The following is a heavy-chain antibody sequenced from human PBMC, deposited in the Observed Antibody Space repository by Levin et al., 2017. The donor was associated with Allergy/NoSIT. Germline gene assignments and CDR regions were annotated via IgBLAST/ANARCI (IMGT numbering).Heavy chain of an antibody. CDR2: ISGSGGST. CDR1: GFTFSSYA. J-gene: IGHJ4*02. V-gene: IGHV3-23*01. Sequence: PGESLKISCAASGFTFSSYAMSWVRQAPGKGLEWVSAISGSGGSTYYADSVKGRFTISRDNSKNTLYLQMNSLRAEDTAVYYCAKTDRPGIAAAGTHFGYWGQGTLVTVSS. D-gene: IGHD6-13*01. CDR3: AKTDRPGIAAAGTHFGY.